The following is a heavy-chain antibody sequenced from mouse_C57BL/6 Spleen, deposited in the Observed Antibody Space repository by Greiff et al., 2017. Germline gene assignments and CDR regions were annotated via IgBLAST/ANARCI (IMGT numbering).Heavy chain of an antibody. Sequence: EVQLQQSGPELVKPGASVKISCKASGYTFTDYYMNWVKQSHGKSLEWIGDINPNNGGTSYNQKFKGKATLTVDKSSSQAYMELRSLTAEDSAVYYCARPYDYDGGYYFDYWGQGTTLTVSS. D-gene: IGHD2-4*01. CDR1: GYTFTDYY. CDR2: INPNNGGT. J-gene: IGHJ2*01. CDR3: ARPYDYDGGYYFDY. V-gene: IGHV1-26*01.